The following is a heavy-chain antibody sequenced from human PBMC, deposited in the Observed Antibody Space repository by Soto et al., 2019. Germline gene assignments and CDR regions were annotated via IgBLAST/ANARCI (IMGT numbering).Heavy chain of an antibody. D-gene: IGHD1-26*01. Sequence: QVQLVQSGAEVKKPGASVKVSCKASGYTFTSYAMHWVRQAPGQRLEWMGRINAGNGNTNYSHKFQGRVTITRDTSASTAYMELSSLRSEDTAVYYCASSSGSYWQLDYWGQGTLVTVSS. CDR3: ASSSGSYWQLDY. CDR2: INAGNGNT. J-gene: IGHJ4*02. V-gene: IGHV1-3*01. CDR1: GYTFTSYA.